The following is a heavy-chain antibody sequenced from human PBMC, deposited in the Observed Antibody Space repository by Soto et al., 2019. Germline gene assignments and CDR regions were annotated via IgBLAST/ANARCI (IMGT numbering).Heavy chain of an antibody. CDR2: INAGNGNT. CDR1: GYAFTSYA. V-gene: IGHV1-3*01. CDR3: ARDLITFGRSRAFDI. D-gene: IGHD3-16*01. J-gene: IGHJ3*02. Sequence: ASVQVSCKASGYAFTSYAMHWVRQAPGQRLEWMGWINAGNGNTKYSQKFQGRVTITRDTSASTAYMELSSLRSEDTAVYYCARDLITFGRSRAFDIWGQGTMVTVSS.